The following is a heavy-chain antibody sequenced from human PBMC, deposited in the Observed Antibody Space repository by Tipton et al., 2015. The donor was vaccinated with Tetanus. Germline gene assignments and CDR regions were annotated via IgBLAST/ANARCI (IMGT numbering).Heavy chain of an antibody. CDR3: ARDQGGGRVVRLNWLDP. J-gene: IGHJ5*02. CDR2: ISYSGSS. CDR1: SGSIDSYY. Sequence: TLSLTCTVSSGSIDSYYWSWIRQPPGKGLEWIGYISYSGSSEYNPSLKSRVTVSEDTSKSQFSLNLSSVTAADTAVYYCARDQGGGRVVRLNWLDPWGQGTLVTVSS. D-gene: IGHD6-6*01. V-gene: IGHV4-59*12.